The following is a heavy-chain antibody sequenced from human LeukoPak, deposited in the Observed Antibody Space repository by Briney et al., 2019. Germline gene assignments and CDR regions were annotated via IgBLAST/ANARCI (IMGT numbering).Heavy chain of an antibody. CDR2: IHYSGET. Sequence: PSETLSLTCTVSGASISSYYWTWIRQPPGKGLEWIGYIHYSGETKCNPSLKSRVTISVDTSKNQVSLQLSSVTAADTAVYYCARRSGWGWFDPWGQGTLVTVSS. D-gene: IGHD6-19*01. CDR3: ARRSGWGWFDP. J-gene: IGHJ5*02. V-gene: IGHV4-59*08. CDR1: GASISSYY.